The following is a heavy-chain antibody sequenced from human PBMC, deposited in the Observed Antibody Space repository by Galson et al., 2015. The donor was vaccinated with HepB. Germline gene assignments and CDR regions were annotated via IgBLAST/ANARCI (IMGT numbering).Heavy chain of an antibody. CDR3: ASQCSSTSCYGRNWFGP. CDR2: IYYSGST. V-gene: IGHV4-31*03. CDR1: GGSISSGGYY. D-gene: IGHD2-2*01. J-gene: IGHJ5*02. Sequence: TLSLTCTVSGGSISSGGYYWSWIRQHPGKGLEWIGYIYYSGSTYYNPSLKSRVTISVDTSKNQFSLKLSSVTAADTAVYYCASQCSSTSCYGRNWFGPWGQGTLVTVSS.